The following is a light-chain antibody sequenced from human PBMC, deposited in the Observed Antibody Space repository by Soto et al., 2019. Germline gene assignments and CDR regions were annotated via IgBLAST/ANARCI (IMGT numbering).Light chain of an antibody. CDR1: QSVSSY. V-gene: IGKV3-11*01. J-gene: IGKJ4*01. CDR3: QQRSSWPLT. CDR2: DAS. Sequence: EIELTQSPATLSLSPGERATLSCRSSQSVSSYLAWYQQKPGQAPRLPIYDASNRATGIPARFSGSGSGTDFTLTISSLEPEDFAVYFCQQRSSWPLTFGGGTKVDI.